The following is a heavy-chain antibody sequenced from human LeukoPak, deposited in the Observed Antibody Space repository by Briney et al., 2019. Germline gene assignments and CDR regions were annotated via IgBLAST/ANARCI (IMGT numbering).Heavy chain of an antibody. V-gene: IGHV3-20*01. Sequence: GGSLRLSCAASGFTFDDYGMSWVRQAPGKGLEWVSGINWNGGSTGYADSVKGRFTISRDNAKNSLYLQMNSLRAVDTALYHCARDKGAIAADWGQGTLVTVSS. CDR2: INWNGGST. CDR3: ARDKGAIAAD. D-gene: IGHD6-13*01. CDR1: GFTFDDYG. J-gene: IGHJ4*02.